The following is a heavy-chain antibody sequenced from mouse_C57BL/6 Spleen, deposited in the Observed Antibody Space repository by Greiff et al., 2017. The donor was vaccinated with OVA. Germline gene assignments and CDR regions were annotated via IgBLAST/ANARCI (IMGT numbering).Heavy chain of an antibody. CDR2: IDPSDSYT. CDR1: GYTFTSYW. Sequence: QVQLQQPGAELVKPGASVKLSCKASGYTFTSYWMQWVKQRPGQGLEWIGEIDPSDSYTNYNQKFKGKATLTVDTSSSTAYMQLSSLISEDSAVYYCAISHYYGSSYGFAYWGQGTLVTVSA. CDR3: AISHYYGSSYGFAY. J-gene: IGHJ3*01. D-gene: IGHD1-1*01. V-gene: IGHV1-50*01.